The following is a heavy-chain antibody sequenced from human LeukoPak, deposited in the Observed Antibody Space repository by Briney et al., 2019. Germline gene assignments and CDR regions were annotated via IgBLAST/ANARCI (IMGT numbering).Heavy chain of an antibody. CDR3: ARQASWLPYLDL. CDR1: GGSVSNYY. D-gene: IGHD5-12*01. V-gene: IGHV4-59*08. Sequence: ASETLSLTCTVSGGSVSNYYWRWIRQSPGKGLEWIAYIYYSGRTNYNPSLKSRVTISVDTAENQFSLKLSSVTAADTALYFCARQASWLPYLDLWGRGTLVSVSS. CDR2: IYYSGRT. J-gene: IGHJ2*01.